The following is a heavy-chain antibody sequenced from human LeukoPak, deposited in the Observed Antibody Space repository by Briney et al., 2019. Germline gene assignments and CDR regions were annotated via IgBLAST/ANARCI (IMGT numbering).Heavy chain of an antibody. Sequence: PGGSLRLSCAASGFTFDDYGMTWVRQAPGKGLEWVSGINWTGGSTAYADSVKGRFTISRDNAKNSLYLQMNSLRAEDTAVYYCAKASYYYDSSGYNEFDPWGQGTLVTVSS. CDR3: AKASYYYDSSGYNEFDP. J-gene: IGHJ5*02. D-gene: IGHD3-22*01. CDR1: GFTFDDYG. V-gene: IGHV3-20*04. CDR2: INWTGGST.